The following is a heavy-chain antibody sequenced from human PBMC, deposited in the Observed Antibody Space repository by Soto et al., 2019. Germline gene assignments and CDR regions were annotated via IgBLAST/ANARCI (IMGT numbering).Heavy chain of an antibody. V-gene: IGHV1-8*01. J-gene: IGHJ6*02. CDR3: ARWRTVTTDYYYGMDV. CDR2: MNPNSGNT. D-gene: IGHD4-17*01. Sequence: GASGKFSCKDSGYTFTSYYINWVRQATGQGLEWMGWMNPNSGNTGYAQKFQGRVTMTRNTSISTAYMELSSLRSEDTAVYYCARWRTVTTDYYYGMDVWGQGTTVTVS. CDR1: GYTFTSYY.